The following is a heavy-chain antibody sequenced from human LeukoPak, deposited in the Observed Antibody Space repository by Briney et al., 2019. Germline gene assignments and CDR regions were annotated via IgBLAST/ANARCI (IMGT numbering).Heavy chain of an antibody. Sequence: SETLSLTCTVSGGSVSDYYWSWIRQSPGKGLEWIGYIYYTGSSSYNPSLRSRVTISADTSKNQFSLKLSSVTAADTAVYYCARTTEGGYTYDYFYYYYMDVWDKGTTVTISS. J-gene: IGHJ6*03. CDR3: ARTTEGGYTYDYFYYYYMDV. D-gene: IGHD5-18*01. V-gene: IGHV4-59*02. CDR1: GGSVSDYY. CDR2: IYYTGSS.